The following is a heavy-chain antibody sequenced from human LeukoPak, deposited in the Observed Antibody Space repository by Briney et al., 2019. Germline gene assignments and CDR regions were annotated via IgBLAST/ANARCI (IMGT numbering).Heavy chain of an antibody. Sequence: SVKVSCKASGGTFSSYAISWVRQAPGQGLEWMGGIIPIFGTANYAQKFQGRVTITTDESTSTAYMELSSPRSEDTAVYYCARGQATVVTPGFDYWGQGTLVTVSS. V-gene: IGHV1-69*05. J-gene: IGHJ4*02. CDR1: GGTFSSYA. CDR3: ARGQATVVTPGFDY. D-gene: IGHD4-23*01. CDR2: IIPIFGTA.